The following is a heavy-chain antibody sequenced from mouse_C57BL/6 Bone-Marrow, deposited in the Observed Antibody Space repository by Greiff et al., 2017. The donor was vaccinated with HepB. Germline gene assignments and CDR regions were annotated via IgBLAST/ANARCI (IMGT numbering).Heavy chain of an antibody. Sequence: VQLQQSGPELVKPGASVKISCKASGYTFTDYYMNWVKQSHGKSLEWIGDIHPNNGGTSYNQKFKGKATLTVDKSSSTAYMELRSLTSEDSAVYYCARYWVYFDYWGQGTTLTVSS. CDR3: ARYWVYFDY. CDR1: GYTFTDYY. J-gene: IGHJ2*01. CDR2: IHPNNGGT. V-gene: IGHV1-26*01.